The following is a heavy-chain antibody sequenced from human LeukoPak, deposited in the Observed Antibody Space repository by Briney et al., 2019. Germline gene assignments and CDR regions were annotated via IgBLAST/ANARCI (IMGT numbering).Heavy chain of an antibody. CDR2: ISSSGSTI. CDR1: GFTFSSYE. Sequence: GGSLRLSCAASGFTFSSYEMNWVRQAPGKGLEWVSYISSSGSTIYYADSVKGRFTISRVNAKNSLYLQMNSLRAEDTAVYYCARGVPAASTYCYMDVWGKGTTVTISS. CDR3: ARGVPAASTYCYMDV. V-gene: IGHV3-48*03. J-gene: IGHJ6*03. D-gene: IGHD2-2*01.